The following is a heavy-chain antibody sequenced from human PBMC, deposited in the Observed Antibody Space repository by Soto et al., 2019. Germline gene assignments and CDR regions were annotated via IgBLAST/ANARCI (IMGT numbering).Heavy chain of an antibody. CDR1: EFTFSRHG. CDR3: ARERTFGDNKHNYMDV. Sequence: QVQLVESRGGVVQPGRSLRLSCAASEFTFSRHGMHWVRQAPGKGLQWVGVIWSDGSNEVYADSVKGRFIISRDNSKNILYLQMNSLRAEDTAVYYCARERTFGDNKHNYMDVWGTGITVTVSS. J-gene: IGHJ6*03. D-gene: IGHD3-10*01. V-gene: IGHV3-33*01. CDR2: IWSDGSNE.